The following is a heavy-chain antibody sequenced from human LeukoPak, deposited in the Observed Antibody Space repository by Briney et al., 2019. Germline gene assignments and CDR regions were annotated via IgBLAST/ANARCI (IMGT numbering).Heavy chain of an antibody. Sequence: SETLSLTCTVSGGSISNGGYYWSWIRQPPGKGLEWIGYIYYSGSTYYNPSLKSRVTISLDTSKNQFSLKLSSVTAADTAVYYCARQYYYDSSGYLTLDYWGQGTLVTVSS. D-gene: IGHD3-22*01. J-gene: IGHJ4*02. V-gene: IGHV4-30-4*08. CDR3: ARQYYYDSSGYLTLDY. CDR1: GGSISNGGYY. CDR2: IYYSGST.